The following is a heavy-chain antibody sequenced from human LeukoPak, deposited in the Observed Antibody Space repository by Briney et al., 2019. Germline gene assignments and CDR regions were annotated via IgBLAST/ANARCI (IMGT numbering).Heavy chain of an antibody. J-gene: IGHJ4*02. CDR3: ARGPGQLTKEGLDY. V-gene: IGHV4-4*07. Sequence: SETLSLTCTVSGGSISSTYWSWIRQPAGKGLEWIGRVSTSGHTNYNPSLKSRVAMSVDTSKNRISLKLTSVTAADTAVYYCARGPGQLTKEGLDYWGQGTRVTVSS. CDR1: GGSISSTY. D-gene: IGHD2-2*01. CDR2: VSTSGHT.